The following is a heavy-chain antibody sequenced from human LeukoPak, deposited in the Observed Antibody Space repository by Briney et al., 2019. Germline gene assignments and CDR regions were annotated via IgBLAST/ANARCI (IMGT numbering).Heavy chain of an antibody. V-gene: IGHV4-39*02. D-gene: IGHD4-23*01. J-gene: IGHJ4*02. CDR2: IYYTGTA. CDR1: GGSISSSVSS. CDR3: ARGGWELLNPFDY. Sequence: SETLSLTCSVSGGSISSSVSSWGWVRQPPGRGLEWIGSIYYTGTAYYNPSLKSRVTIPVDTSKNHFSLRLNSVTATDTAVYYCARGGWELLNPFDYWGQGSLVTVSS.